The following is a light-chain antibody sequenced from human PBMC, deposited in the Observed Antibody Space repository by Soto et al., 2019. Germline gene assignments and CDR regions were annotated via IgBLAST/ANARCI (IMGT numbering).Light chain of an antibody. CDR1: SSDVGGYNY. V-gene: IGLV2-14*03. J-gene: IGLJ2*01. Sequence: SVLTQPASVSGSPGQSITISCTGTSSDVGGYNYVSWYQQLPGKAPKLMIYDVTNRPSGVSNRFSGSKSGNTASLTISGLQADDEADYYCSSYTSGSTLVVFGGGTQLTVL. CDR3: SSYTSGSTLVV. CDR2: DVT.